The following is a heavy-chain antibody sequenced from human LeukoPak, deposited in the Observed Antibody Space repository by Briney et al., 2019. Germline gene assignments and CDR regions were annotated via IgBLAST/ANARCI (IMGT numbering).Heavy chain of an antibody. V-gene: IGHV3-15*01. Sequence: GGSLRLSCAASGFTFSNAWMSRVRQAPGKGLEWVGRIKSKTEGGTTDYGAPVKGRFTISRDDSKNTLYLQMNSLKTEDTAVYYCTTGRRFDYWGQGTLVTVSS. CDR3: TTGRRFDY. J-gene: IGHJ4*02. CDR2: IKSKTEGGTT. CDR1: GFTFSNAW.